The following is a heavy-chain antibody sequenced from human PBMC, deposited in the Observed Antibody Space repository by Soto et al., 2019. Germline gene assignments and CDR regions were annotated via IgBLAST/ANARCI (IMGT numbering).Heavy chain of an antibody. CDR1: GFTFSSYA. V-gene: IGHV3-23*01. CDR3: AKEKSSDSNFDY. D-gene: IGHD6-6*01. Sequence: WGSLRLSCAASGFTFSSYAMSWVRQAPGKGLEWVSAISGSGGSTYYADSVKGRFTISRDNSKNTLYLQLNSLRAEDTAVYYCAKEKSSDSNFDYWGQGTPVTVSS. CDR2: ISGSGGST. J-gene: IGHJ4*02.